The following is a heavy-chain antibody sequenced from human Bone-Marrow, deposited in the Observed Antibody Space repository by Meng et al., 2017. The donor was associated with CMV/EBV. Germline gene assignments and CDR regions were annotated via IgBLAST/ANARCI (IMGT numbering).Heavy chain of an antibody. J-gene: IGHJ6*02. CDR1: RFSFSTHG. Sequence: GGSLRLSCVGSRFSFSTHGMHWVRQAPGKGLEWLSFIRYDGKNKYYIDSVKGRFTISRDNSKDTLYLQMDSLTTEDTAVYYCAKDSGPGYYYYGMDVWGQGTTVTVSS. CDR2: IRYDGKNK. CDR3: AKDSGPGYYYYGMDV. D-gene: IGHD3-10*01. V-gene: IGHV3-30*02.